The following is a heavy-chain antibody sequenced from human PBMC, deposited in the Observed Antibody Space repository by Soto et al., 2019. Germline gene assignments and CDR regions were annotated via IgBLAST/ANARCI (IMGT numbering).Heavy chain of an antibody. J-gene: IGHJ6*02. V-gene: IGHV1-69*06. CDR2: IIPIFGTA. CDR1: GGTFSSYA. D-gene: IGHD2-2*03. Sequence: SVKVSCKASGGTFSSYAISWVRQAPGQGLEWMGGIIPIFGTANYAQKFQGRVTITADKSTSTAYMELSSLRSEDTAVYYCARAGYCSSTSCHINYGMDVWGQGTTVTSP. CDR3: ARAGYCSSTSCHINYGMDV.